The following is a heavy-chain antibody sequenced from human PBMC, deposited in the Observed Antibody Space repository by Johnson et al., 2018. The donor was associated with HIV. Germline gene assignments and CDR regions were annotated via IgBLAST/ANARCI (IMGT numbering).Heavy chain of an antibody. CDR3: TRQHYYDSSGQGGGLDI. CDR1: GFTFEDHG. V-gene: IGHV3-20*04. Sequence: VQLVESGGGVVLPGGSLKLSCVGSGFTFEDHGMSWVRQAPGKGLEWVSGIDWNGGRQGYVDSVKGRFTISRDNAKNSLYMEMNNLRAEDTAFYYCTRQHYYDSSGQGGGLDIWGQGTMVSVSS. D-gene: IGHD3-22*01. J-gene: IGHJ3*02. CDR2: IDWNGGRQ.